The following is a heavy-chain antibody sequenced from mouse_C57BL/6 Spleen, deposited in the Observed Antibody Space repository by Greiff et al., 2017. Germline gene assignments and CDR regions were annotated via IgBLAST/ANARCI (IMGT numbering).Heavy chain of an antibody. Sequence: QVQLKQSGAELVKPGASVKLSCKASGYNFTEYTIHWVKQRSGQGLEWIGWFYPGSGSIKYNEKFKDKATLTADKSSSTVYMELSRLTSEDSAVYFCARHEGYGYDEGGFDYWGQGTTLTVSS. V-gene: IGHV1-62-2*01. J-gene: IGHJ2*01. CDR3: ARHEGYGYDEGGFDY. CDR1: GYNFTEYT. CDR2: FYPGSGSI. D-gene: IGHD2-2*01.